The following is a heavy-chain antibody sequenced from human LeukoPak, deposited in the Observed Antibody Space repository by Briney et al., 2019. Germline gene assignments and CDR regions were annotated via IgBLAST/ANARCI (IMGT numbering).Heavy chain of an antibody. V-gene: IGHV4-4*07. CDR2: IYTSGST. CDR1: GGSISSYY. D-gene: IGHD5-12*01. J-gene: IGHJ3*02. CDR3: ARSRHGYKPQI. Sequence: SATLSLTCTVTGGSISSYYWSWIRQPARNGLEWIGRIYTSGSTNYNPSLKSRVTMSVETSKNQFSLKLSSMTDADTAVDYCARSRHGYKPQIWGQGTMVTVSS.